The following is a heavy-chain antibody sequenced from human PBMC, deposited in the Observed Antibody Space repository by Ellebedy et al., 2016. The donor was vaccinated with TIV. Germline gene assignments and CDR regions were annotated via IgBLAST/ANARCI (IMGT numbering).Heavy chain of an antibody. D-gene: IGHD5/OR15-5a*01. Sequence: AASVKVSCKATGGVLTSFGLSWVRQAPGQGLEWMAWINPNSGGTNYAQKFQGRVTVTRDTSTSTAFLELSRLRSDDTAVYYCTRDLTNIVSGDYWGQGTLVTVSS. CDR3: TRDLTNIVSGDY. J-gene: IGHJ4*02. V-gene: IGHV1-2*02. CDR2: INPNSGGT. CDR1: GGVLTSFG.